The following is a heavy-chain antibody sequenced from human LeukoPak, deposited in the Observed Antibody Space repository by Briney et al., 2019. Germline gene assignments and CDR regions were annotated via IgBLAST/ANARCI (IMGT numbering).Heavy chain of an antibody. CDR2: ISSSSSYI. J-gene: IGHJ6*03. V-gene: IGHV3-21*01. D-gene: IGHD3-3*01. CDR3: AREGDFWSGYYTDYYYYMDV. CDR1: GFTFSSYS. Sequence: GGSLRLSCAASGFTFSSYSVNWVRQAPGKGLEWVSSISSSSSYIYYADSVKGRFTISRDNAKNSLYLQMNSLRAEDTAVYYCAREGDFWSGYYTDYYYYMDVWGKGTTVTVSS.